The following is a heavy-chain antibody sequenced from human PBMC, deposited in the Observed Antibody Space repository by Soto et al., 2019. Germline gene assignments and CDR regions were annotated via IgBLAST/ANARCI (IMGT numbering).Heavy chain of an antibody. CDR3: ARDRGCSGGSCSNVYYYYGMDV. D-gene: IGHD2-15*01. CDR1: GFTFSSYA. J-gene: IGHJ6*02. CDR2: ISYDGSNK. Sequence: QVQLVESGGGVVQPGRSLRLSCAASGFTFSSYAMHWVRQAPGKGLEWVAVISYDGSNKYYADSVKGRFTISRDNSKNTLYLQMNSMRAEDTAVYYCARDRGCSGGSCSNVYYYYGMDVWGQGTTVTVSS. V-gene: IGHV3-30-3*01.